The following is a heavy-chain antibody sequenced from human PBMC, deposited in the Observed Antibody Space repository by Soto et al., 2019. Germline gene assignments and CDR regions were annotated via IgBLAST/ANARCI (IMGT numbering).Heavy chain of an antibody. Sequence: LXLTFTVSGGSITISSFCWGWIRQPPGKGLEWIGTIYYSGSTYYNPSLQSRVTISVDTSKNQFSLKLSSVTAADTAVYYCARLDGNSADYYYGMDVWGRGTTVTVSS. V-gene: IGHV4-39*01. CDR1: GGSITISSFC. J-gene: IGHJ6*02. D-gene: IGHD6-19*01. CDR3: ARLDGNSADYYYGMDV. CDR2: IYYSGST.